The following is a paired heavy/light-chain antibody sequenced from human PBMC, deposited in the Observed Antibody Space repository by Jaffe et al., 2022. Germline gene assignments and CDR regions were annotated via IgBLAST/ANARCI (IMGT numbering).Light chain of an antibody. V-gene: IGKV2-29*02. CDR3: MQGIHLPPKT. CDR2: EVS. J-gene: IGKJ1*01. Sequence: DIVMTQTPLSLSVTPGQSASISCKSSQSLLHSDGRTSLYWYLQKPGQSPQLLIYEVSRRFSGVPDRFSGSGSGTDFTLKISRVEAEDVGVYYCMQGIHLPPKTFGQGTKVEIK. CDR1: QSLLHSDGRTS.
Heavy chain of an antibody. V-gene: IGHV3-11*01. Sequence: QVQVVESGGGLVKPGGSLRLSCAASGFTFSDYYMSWIRQAPGKGLEWVSYISGSGSTINYADSVKGRFTISRDNAKNSLYLQMNSLRAEDTAVYYCARDVYYYYYMDVWGKGTTVTVSS. CDR1: GFTFSDYY. CDR3: ARDVYYYYYMDV. J-gene: IGHJ6*03. CDR2: ISGSGSTI.